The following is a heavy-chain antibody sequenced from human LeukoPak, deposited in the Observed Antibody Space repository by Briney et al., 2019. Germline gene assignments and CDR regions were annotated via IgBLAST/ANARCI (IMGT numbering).Heavy chain of an antibody. CDR1: GFTFSNYG. V-gene: IGHV3-30*03. J-gene: IGHJ3*02. CDR3: ARDLGWSTMTYAFDI. CDR2: ISYDGSNK. Sequence: GGSLRLSCAASGFTFSNYGMHWVRQAPGKGLEWVAVISYDGSNKYYADSVKGRFTISRDNSKNTLYLQMNSLRAEDTAVYYCARDLGWSTMTYAFDIWGQGTMVTVSS. D-gene: IGHD3-22*01.